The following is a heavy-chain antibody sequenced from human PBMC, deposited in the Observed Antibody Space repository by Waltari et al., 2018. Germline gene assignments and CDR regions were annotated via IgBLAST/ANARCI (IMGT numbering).Heavy chain of an antibody. D-gene: IGHD3-3*01. CDR3: ARAYGFLEWFIYWYFDL. V-gene: IGHV4-61*08. J-gene: IGHJ2*01. CDR2: IYYSGST. Sequence: QVQLQESGPGLVKPSQTLSLTCTVSGGSISSGGYYWSWIRQPPGKGLEWIGYIYYSGSTNYNPSLKSRVTISVDTSKNQFSLKLSSVTAADTAVYYCARAYGFLEWFIYWYFDLWGRGTLVTVSS. CDR1: GGSISSGGYY.